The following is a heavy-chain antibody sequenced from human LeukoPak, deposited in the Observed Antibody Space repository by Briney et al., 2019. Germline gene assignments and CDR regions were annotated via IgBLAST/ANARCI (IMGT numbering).Heavy chain of an antibody. J-gene: IGHJ4*02. V-gene: IGHV3-20*04. CDR2: VNWNGGST. CDR3: AREAVTSYYFDY. Sequence: GGSLRLSCAGSGFIFDDYGMSWVRQAPGKGLEWVSTVNWNGGSTGYADSVKGRFTISRDNSKNTLYLQMNSLRAEDTAVYYCAREAVTSYYFDYWGQGTLVTVSS. CDR1: GFIFDDYG. D-gene: IGHD4-17*01.